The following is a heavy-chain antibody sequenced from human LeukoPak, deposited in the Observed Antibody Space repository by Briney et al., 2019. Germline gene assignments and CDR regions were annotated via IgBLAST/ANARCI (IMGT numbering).Heavy chain of an antibody. CDR1: GGSISSSGYY. Sequence: PSETLSLTCSVSGGSISSSGYYWGWIRQPPGKGLEWIGSIYYTGSTYYNPSLKSRVTISVDTSKNQFSLKLSSVTAADTAVYYCARIRSGWFFDYWGQGTLVTVSS. J-gene: IGHJ4*02. CDR2: IYYTGST. D-gene: IGHD6-19*01. CDR3: ARIRSGWFFDY. V-gene: IGHV4-39*07.